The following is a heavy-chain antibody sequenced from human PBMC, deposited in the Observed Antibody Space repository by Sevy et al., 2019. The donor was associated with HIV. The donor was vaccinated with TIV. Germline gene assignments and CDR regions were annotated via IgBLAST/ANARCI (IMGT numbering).Heavy chain of an antibody. V-gene: IGHV3-7*03. J-gene: IGHJ6*02. CDR1: GFRLGTSW. CDR3: ATDPGVALVGGWSSGGMDI. Sequence: GGSLRLSCAASGFRLGTSWMSWVRQAPGKGLEWVANINKDGSQKYYVDSVKGRFTISRDNAKDSLFLQMSGLTIDDTAIYYCATDPGVALVGGWSSGGMDIWGHGTNVTVSS. CDR2: INKDGSQK. D-gene: IGHD2-15*01.